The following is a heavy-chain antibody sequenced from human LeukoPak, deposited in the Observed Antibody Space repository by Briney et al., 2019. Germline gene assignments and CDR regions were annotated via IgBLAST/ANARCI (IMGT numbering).Heavy chain of an antibody. D-gene: IGHD6-19*01. CDR3: ARVASAWADDY. Sequence: GGSLRLSCAASGFTFSSYSMNWVRQAPGKGLEWILYISSGSVTIYYADSVQGRFFISRDDAKSSLYLLVNSLRVEDTAVYYCARVASAWADDYWGQGALVTVSS. CDR2: ISSGSVTI. CDR1: GFTFSSYS. V-gene: IGHV3-48*01. J-gene: IGHJ4*02.